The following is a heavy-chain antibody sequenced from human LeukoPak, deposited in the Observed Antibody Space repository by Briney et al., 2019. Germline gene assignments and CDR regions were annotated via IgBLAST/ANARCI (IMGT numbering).Heavy chain of an antibody. V-gene: IGHV4-59*08. J-gene: IGHJ4*02. Sequence: PSETLSLTCTVSGGSISSYYCSWIRQPPGKGLEWIGYIYHSGSTNYNPSLKSRVTISVDTSKNQISLKLSSVTAADTAVYYCARHGNFYGSSGYYYGFDYWGQGTLVTVFS. CDR1: GGSISSYY. CDR2: IYHSGST. D-gene: IGHD3-22*01. CDR3: ARHGNFYGSSGYYYGFDY.